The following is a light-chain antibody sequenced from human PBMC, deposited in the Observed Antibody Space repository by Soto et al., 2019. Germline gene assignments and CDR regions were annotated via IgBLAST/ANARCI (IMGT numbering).Light chain of an antibody. CDR2: DVS. J-gene: IGLJ1*01. CDR1: SSDAGGYNY. CDR3: SSYTSSSTL. Sequence: QSVLTQPASVSGSPGQSITISCTGTSSDAGGYNYVSWYQQHPGKAPKLMIYDVSNRPSGVSNRFSGSKSGNTASLTISGLQAEDEADYYRSSYTSSSTLFGTGTKVTV. V-gene: IGLV2-14*01.